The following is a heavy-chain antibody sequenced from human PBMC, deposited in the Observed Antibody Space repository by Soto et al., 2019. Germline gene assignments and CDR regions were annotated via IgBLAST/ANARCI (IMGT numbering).Heavy chain of an antibody. Sequence: QITLKESGPTLMKPTQTLTLTCTFSGFSLSTNEVGVGWIRQPPGKALEWLALIYWNDDARYSPSLKNRLTITKDTSKNHVVLTMTNMDPVDTATYYCIHDGKLGYTGYDRFDYWGQGILVTVSS. CDR2: IYWNDDA. D-gene: IGHD5-12*01. CDR3: IHDGKLGYTGYDRFDY. CDR1: GFSLSTNEVG. V-gene: IGHV2-5*01. J-gene: IGHJ4*02.